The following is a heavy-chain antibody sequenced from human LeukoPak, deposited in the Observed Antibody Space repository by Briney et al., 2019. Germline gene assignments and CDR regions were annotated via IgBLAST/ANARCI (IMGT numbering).Heavy chain of an antibody. J-gene: IGHJ5*02. D-gene: IGHD2-15*01. CDR2: IYTSVST. V-gene: IGHV4-61*02. CDR1: GDSISSGSYY. Sequence: SETLSLTCTVSGDSISSGSYYWSWIRQPAGKGLEWIGRIYTSVSTNYNPSLKSRVTISVDTSKTQFSLKLSSVTAADKAVYYCARDSCSGGSCYSSWFDPWGQRTLVTVSS. CDR3: ARDSCSGGSCYSSWFDP.